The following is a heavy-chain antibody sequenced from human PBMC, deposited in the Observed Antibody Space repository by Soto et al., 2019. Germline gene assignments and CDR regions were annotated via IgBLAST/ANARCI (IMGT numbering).Heavy chain of an antibody. CDR3: ARHGEAEVISDFDY. Sequence: QLQLQESGPGLVKPSETLSLTCTVSGGSISSSSYYWGWIRQPPGKGLEWIGSIYYSGSTYYNPSLKSRVTIAVDTSKNQFSLKLSSVTAADTAVYYCARHGEAEVISDFDYWGQGTLVTVSS. CDR2: IYYSGST. CDR1: GGSISSSSYY. V-gene: IGHV4-39*01. J-gene: IGHJ4*02. D-gene: IGHD3-22*01.